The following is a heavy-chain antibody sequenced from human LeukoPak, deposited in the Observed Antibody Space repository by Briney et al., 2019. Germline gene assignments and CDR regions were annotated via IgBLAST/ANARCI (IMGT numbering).Heavy chain of an antibody. D-gene: IGHD3-22*01. J-gene: IGHJ4*02. CDR1: GGSFSGYY. CDR3: ARGGEDYYDSSGYYYAFDY. CDR2: INHSGST. Sequence: PSETLSLTCAVYGGSFSGYYWSWIRQPPGKGLAWIGEINHSGSTNYNPSLKSRVTISVDTSKNQFSLKLSSVTAADTAVYYCARGGEDYYDSSGYYYAFDYWGQGTLVTVSS. V-gene: IGHV4-34*01.